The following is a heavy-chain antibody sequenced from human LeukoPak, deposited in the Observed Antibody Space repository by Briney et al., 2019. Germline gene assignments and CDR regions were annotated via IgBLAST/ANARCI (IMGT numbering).Heavy chain of an antibody. CDR1: GFTFSSYS. CDR3: AKRLFTGTYCFDF. V-gene: IGHV3-21*04. Sequence: PGGSLRLSCAASGFTFSSYSMNWVRQAPGKGLEWVSSISSSSSYIYYADSVKGRFTISRDNAKNSLYLQMNSLRAEDTALYYCAKRLFTGTYCFDFWGQGTLVTVSA. D-gene: IGHD1-1*01. CDR2: ISSSSSYI. J-gene: IGHJ4*02.